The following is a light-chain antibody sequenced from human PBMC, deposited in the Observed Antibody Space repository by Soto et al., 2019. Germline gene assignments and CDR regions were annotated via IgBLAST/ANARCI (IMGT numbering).Light chain of an antibody. CDR1: QSVSSSY. J-gene: IGKJ1*01. V-gene: IGKV3-20*01. Sequence: EIVLTQSPGTLSLSPGERATLSCRASQSVSSSYLAWYQQKPGQAPRLLIYGASSRASGVPDRVSGSGSGTDFTLTFSRLEPEDFAVYYWQQYGSSAWTFGQGTKVEI. CDR2: GAS. CDR3: QQYGSSAWT.